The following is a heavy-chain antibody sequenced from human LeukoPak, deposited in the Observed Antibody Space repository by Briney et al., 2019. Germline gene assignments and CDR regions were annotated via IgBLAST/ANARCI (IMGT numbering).Heavy chain of an antibody. CDR3: ARVDGHAHWFDP. Sequence: GGSLRLSCAASGFTFRMSWVRKAPGKGLEWVANIKQDGRDKYYVDSVKGRFTISRDNAKDSLYLQMNSLRAEDTAVYYCARVDGHAHWFDPWGQGTLVTVSS. V-gene: IGHV3-7*03. J-gene: IGHJ5*02. CDR2: IKQDGRDK. CDR1: GFTFR.